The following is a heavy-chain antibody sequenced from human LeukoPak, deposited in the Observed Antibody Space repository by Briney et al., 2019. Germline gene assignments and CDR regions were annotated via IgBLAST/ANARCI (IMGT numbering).Heavy chain of an antibody. CDR1: GFTVSGNY. Sequence: GGSLRLSCAASGFTVSGNYVSWVRQAPGKGLEWVSVIYSGGSTYYADSVKGRFTISRDNSKNTLYLQMNSLRAEDTAVYYCARDRSGYYGSDVWGQGTTVTVSS. CDR2: IYSGGST. CDR3: ARDRSGYYGSDV. J-gene: IGHJ6*02. D-gene: IGHD3-10*01. V-gene: IGHV3-66*01.